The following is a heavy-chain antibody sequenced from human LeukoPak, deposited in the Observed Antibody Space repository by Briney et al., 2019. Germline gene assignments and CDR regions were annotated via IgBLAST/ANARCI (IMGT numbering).Heavy chain of an antibody. CDR3: ARRSEVVAATSYYSMDV. Sequence: GASVKVSCKASGYTFTSYGISWVRQAPGQGLEWMGWISAYNGNTNYAQKLQGRVTMTTDTSTSTAYIELRSLRSDDTAVYYCARRSEVVAATSYYSMDVWGQGTTVTVSS. CDR2: ISAYNGNT. D-gene: IGHD2-15*01. CDR1: GYTFTSYG. V-gene: IGHV1-18*01. J-gene: IGHJ6*02.